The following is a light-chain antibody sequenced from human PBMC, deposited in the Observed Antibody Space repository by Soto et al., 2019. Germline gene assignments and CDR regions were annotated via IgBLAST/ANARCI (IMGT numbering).Light chain of an antibody. CDR2: GAS. CDR3: QQHNKWPPVT. CDR1: QTISND. J-gene: IGKJ4*01. Sequence: EVVMTQSPATVSVSPGEGVTLSCRASQTISNDLAWYQQKPGQAPRLLIYGASTRATGVPARFSGGGSGTEFTLTISRLQSEDFAFYYCQQHNKWPPVTFGGGTKVEIK. V-gene: IGKV3-15*01.